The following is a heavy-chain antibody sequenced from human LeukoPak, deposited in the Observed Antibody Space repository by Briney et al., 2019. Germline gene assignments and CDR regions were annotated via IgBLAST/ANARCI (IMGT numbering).Heavy chain of an antibody. CDR3: ARELEVAGRTGAFDI. D-gene: IGHD6-19*01. J-gene: IGHJ3*02. V-gene: IGHV3-66*01. CDR1: RLSVSSNY. CDR2: VCRDGDI. Sequence: GGSLRLSCAASRLSVSSNYMNWVRQAPGKGLEWVSVVCRDGDIYYADSVKGRFTISRDSSKNTLYLQMNSLRAEDTAVYYCARELEVAGRTGAFDIWGQGTLVIVSS.